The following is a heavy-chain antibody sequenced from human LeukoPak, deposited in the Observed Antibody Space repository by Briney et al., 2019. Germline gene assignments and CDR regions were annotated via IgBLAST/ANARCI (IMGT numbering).Heavy chain of an antibody. Sequence: PSETLSLTCNVSGYSISSGYYWGWIRQPPGKGLEWIGSIYHSGSTYYNPSLKSRVTISVDTSKNQFSLKLSSVTAADTAVYYCARGGWPFDYWGQGTLVTVSS. CDR2: IYHSGST. CDR3: ARGGWPFDY. CDR1: GYSISSGYY. J-gene: IGHJ4*02. V-gene: IGHV4-38-2*02. D-gene: IGHD6-19*01.